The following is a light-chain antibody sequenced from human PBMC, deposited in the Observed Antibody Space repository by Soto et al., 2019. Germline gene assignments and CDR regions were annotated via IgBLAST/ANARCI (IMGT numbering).Light chain of an antibody. Sequence: DIQTTQSPSSLSASVGDRVTITCRTSDNIAKYLNWYQQKPGQVPKLLIVAASRLQSGVPTRFSGSGSGTVFTLTINNLQSEDFATYYCQQSYSAPPWTFGQGTKVEVK. CDR3: QQSYSAPPWT. CDR2: AAS. J-gene: IGKJ1*01. CDR1: DNIAKY. V-gene: IGKV1-39*01.